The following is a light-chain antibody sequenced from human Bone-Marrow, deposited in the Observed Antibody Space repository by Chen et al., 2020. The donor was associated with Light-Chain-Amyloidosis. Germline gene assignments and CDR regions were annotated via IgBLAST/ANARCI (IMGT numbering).Light chain of an antibody. CDR1: PTISSNY. CDR2: GSS. J-gene: IGKJ4*01. V-gene: IGKV3-20*01. CDR3: QQYGTSPLT. Sequence: EIVLTQSPGTLSLSPGEGANLSCRASPTISSNYLTWYQQKFGQAPRLLIYGSSSRATGIPDRFTGSESGTDFTLTINRLEPEDFAMYYCQQYGTSPLTFGGGTKVEIK.